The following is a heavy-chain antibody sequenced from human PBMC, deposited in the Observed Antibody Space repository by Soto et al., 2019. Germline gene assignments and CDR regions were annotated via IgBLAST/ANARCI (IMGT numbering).Heavy chain of an antibody. Sequence: SETLSVTCTVSGGSISSGDYYWSWIRQPPVKGLEWIGYIYYSGRTYYSPSLKSRVTISVDTSKNQSSLKPSSVTAAATAVYYCARERPDGARLAPWGQGTLVTVSS. CDR3: ARERPDGARLAP. CDR1: GGSISSGDYY. CDR2: IYYSGRT. V-gene: IGHV4-30-4*01. J-gene: IGHJ5*02. D-gene: IGHD6-6*01.